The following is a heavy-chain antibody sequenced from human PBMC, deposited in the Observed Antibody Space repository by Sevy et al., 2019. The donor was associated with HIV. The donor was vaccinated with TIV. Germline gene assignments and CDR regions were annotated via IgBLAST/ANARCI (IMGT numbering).Heavy chain of an antibody. CDR2: ISGSGTRT. Sequence: GGSLRLSCAVSGFSFDSYGMTWVRQAPGKGLEWVSGISGSGTRTYYADSVKGRFSISRDNSENRLYLQMNSLRSEDKAIYYCGKGGGGHYDPDEIGYYFYYYNMDVWGKGTTVTVSS. V-gene: IGHV3-23*01. D-gene: IGHD3-22*01. CDR3: GKGGGGHYDPDEIGYYFYYYNMDV. CDR1: GFSFDSYG. J-gene: IGHJ6*03.